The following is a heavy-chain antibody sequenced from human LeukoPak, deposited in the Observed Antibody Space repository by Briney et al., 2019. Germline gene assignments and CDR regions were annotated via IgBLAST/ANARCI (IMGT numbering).Heavy chain of an antibody. CDR3: AKGTDFGVVMDY. CDR2: ISGSGGST. Sequence: SGGSLRLSCAASGFTFSSYAMSWVRQAPGKGLEWVSAISGSGGSTYYADSVKGRFTISRDNSKNTLYLQMNSLRAEDTAVYYCAKGTDFGVVMDYWGQGTLVTVSS. CDR1: GFTFSSYA. J-gene: IGHJ4*02. D-gene: IGHD3-3*01. V-gene: IGHV3-23*01.